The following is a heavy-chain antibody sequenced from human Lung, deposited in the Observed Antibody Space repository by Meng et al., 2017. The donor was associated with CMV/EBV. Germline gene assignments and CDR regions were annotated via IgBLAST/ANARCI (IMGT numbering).Heavy chain of an antibody. CDR3: ARDLGYFYRSSAYGYDY. V-gene: IGHV1-69*04. D-gene: IGHD3-22*01. Sequence: SXXVSXKTSGGTFSTYTISWVRQAPGQGLEWMGRITPILDVPNYTQKFQGRLTITADKLTSTAYMELSSLRSEDTAMYYCARDLGYFYRSSAYGYDYWGQGXLVTVSS. CDR1: GGTFSTYT. J-gene: IGHJ4*02. CDR2: ITPILDVP.